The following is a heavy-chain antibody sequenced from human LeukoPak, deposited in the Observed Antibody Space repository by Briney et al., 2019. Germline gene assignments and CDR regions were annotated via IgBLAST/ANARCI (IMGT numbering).Heavy chain of an antibody. CDR1: GFTFNNYH. V-gene: IGHV3-23*01. D-gene: IGHD2-2*01. Sequence: PGGSLRLSCAASGFTFNNYHMSWVRQAPGKGLEWVSAISNSGGNTFYADSVKGRFTISRDNSKNTLYLQMNSLRAEDTAVYYCAKAPIVVVPAAIQGGFFDYWGQGTLVTVSS. J-gene: IGHJ4*02. CDR3: AKAPIVVVPAAIQGGFFDY. CDR2: ISNSGGNT.